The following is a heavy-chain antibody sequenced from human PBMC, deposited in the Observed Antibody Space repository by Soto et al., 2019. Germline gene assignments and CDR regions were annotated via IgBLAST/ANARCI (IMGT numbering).Heavy chain of an antibody. J-gene: IGHJ4*02. CDR1: GFTFTKYS. D-gene: IGHD2-15*01. Sequence: GALRLSCVTSGFTFTKYSMNWVRQAPGKGLEWVSYISYSGETKYYADSLKGRYAISRDDAKNSVYLQMNSLRDEDTAFYYCVRGVVVVVGSTAENFDHWGQGTLVTVSS. V-gene: IGHV3-48*02. CDR2: ISYSGETK. CDR3: VRGVVVVVGSTAENFDH.